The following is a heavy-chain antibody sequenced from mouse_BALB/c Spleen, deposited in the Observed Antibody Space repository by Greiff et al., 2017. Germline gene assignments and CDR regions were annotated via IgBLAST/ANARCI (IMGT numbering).Heavy chain of an antibody. V-gene: IGHV1-14*01. J-gene: IGHJ2*01. CDR2: INPYNDGT. Sequence: EVQLQQSGPELVKPGASVKMSCKASGYTFTSYVMHWVKQKPGQGLEWIGYINPYNDGTKYNEKFKGKATLTSDKSSSTAYMELSSLTSEDSAVYYCARSWVRLGGYFDYWGQGTTLTVSS. CDR3: ARSWVRLGGYFDY. CDR1: GYTFTSYV. D-gene: IGHD2-14*01.